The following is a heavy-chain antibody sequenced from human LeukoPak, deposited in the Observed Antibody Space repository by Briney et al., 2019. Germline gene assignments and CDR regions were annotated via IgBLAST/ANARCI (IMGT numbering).Heavy chain of an antibody. J-gene: IGHJ4*02. V-gene: IGHV3-30-3*01. D-gene: IGHD6-19*01. Sequence: GRSLRLSCAVSGFTISSYAMHWVRQAPGKGLEWVAVISYDGSNKYYADSVKGRFTISRDNSKNTLYLQMNSLRAEDTAVYYCARDVAVRWLVTAGFDYWGQGTLVSVSS. CDR3: ARDVAVRWLVTAGFDY. CDR1: GFTISSYA. CDR2: ISYDGSNK.